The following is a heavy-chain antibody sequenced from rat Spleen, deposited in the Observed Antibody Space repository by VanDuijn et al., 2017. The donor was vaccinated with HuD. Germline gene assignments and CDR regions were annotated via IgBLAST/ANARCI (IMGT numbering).Heavy chain of an antibody. Sequence: EVKLVESGGGLVQPGRSLKLSCAASGFTFSDYYMAWVSQAPKKGLEWVASISTGGGNTYYRDSVKGRFTISRDNAKSTLYLQMDSLRSEDTATYYCARHGPGYRGNYFDFWGQGIMVTVSS. J-gene: IGHJ2*01. CDR2: ISTGGGNT. CDR1: GFTFSDYY. V-gene: IGHV5-25*01. CDR3: ARHGPGYRGNYFDF. D-gene: IGHD1-4*01.